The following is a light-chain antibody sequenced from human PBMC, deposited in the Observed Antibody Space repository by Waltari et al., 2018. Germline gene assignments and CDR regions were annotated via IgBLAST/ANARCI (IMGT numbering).Light chain of an antibody. V-gene: IGLV2-14*01. CDR2: EVS. CDR3: SSYTSSSTLYV. J-gene: IGLJ1*01. CDR1: SSDVGGYNY. Sequence: QSALTQPASVSGSPGPSLTISCTGTSSDVGGYNYASWYQQHPGKAPKLMIYEVSNRPSGVSNRFSGSKSGNTASLTISGLQAEDEADYYCSSYTSSSTLYVFGTGTKVTVL.